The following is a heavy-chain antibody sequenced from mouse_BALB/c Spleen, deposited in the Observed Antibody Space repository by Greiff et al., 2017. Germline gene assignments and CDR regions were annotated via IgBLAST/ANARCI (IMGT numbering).Heavy chain of an antibody. Sequence: QVHVKQSGPGLVAPSQSLSITCTVSGFSLTGYGVNWVRQPPGKGLEWLGMIWGDGSTDYNSALKSRLSISKDNSKSQVFLKMNSLQTDDTARYYCARAAYRFYAMDYWGQGTSVTVSS. V-gene: IGHV2-6-7*01. D-gene: IGHD2-14*01. CDR2: IWGDGST. CDR1: GFSLTGYG. CDR3: ARAAYRFYAMDY. J-gene: IGHJ4*01.